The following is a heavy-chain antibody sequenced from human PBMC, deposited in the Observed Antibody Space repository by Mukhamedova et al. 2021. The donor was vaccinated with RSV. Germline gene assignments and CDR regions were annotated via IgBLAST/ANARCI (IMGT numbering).Heavy chain of an antibody. V-gene: IGHV3-23*01. J-gene: IGHJ4*02. CDR3: AKWGGHGSGISYEYFDY. Sequence: YYADSVKGRFTISRDNSKNTLYLQMNSLRAEDTAVYYCAKWGGHGSGISYEYFDYWGQGTLVTVSS. D-gene: IGHD3-10*01.